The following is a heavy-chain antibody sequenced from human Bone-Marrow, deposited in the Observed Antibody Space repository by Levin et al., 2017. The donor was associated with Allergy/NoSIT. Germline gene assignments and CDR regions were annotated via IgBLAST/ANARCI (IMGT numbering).Heavy chain of an antibody. Sequence: KVSCKPSGYSFTSFWIAWVRQMPGKGLDWMGIIYPGDSDVTYSPSFQGQVTISADRSITTAYLQWHSLKPSDSAMYFCARPSAAGDGSDFDHWGQGTQVIVST. V-gene: IGHV5-51*01. CDR2: IYPGDSDV. J-gene: IGHJ4*02. D-gene: IGHD3-10*01. CDR3: ARPSAAGDGSDFDH. CDR1: GYSFTSFW.